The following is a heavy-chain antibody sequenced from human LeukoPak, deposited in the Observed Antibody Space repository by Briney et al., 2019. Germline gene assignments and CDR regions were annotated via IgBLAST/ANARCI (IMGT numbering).Heavy chain of an antibody. CDR3: ARALKTTPHRLGGYYYMDV. CDR1: GGSISSGSYY. D-gene: IGHD4-17*01. J-gene: IGHJ6*03. Sequence: PSETLSLTCTVSGGSISSGSYYWSWIRQPPGKGLEWIGYIYYSGSTNYNPSLKSRVTISVDTSKNQFSLKLSSVTAADTAVYYCARALKTTPHRLGGYYYMDVWGKGTTVTISS. CDR2: IYYSGST. V-gene: IGHV4-61*01.